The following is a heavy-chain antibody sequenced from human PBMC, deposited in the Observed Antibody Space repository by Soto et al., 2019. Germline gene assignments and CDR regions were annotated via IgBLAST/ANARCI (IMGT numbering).Heavy chain of an antibody. CDR3: AKDLLGSHAFDI. J-gene: IGHJ3*02. Sequence: GGSLRLSCAASGFTFSSYAMNWVRQAPGKGLEWVSAISGSGGSTYYADSVKGRFTISRDNSKNTLYLQMNSLRAEDTAVYYCAKDLLGSHAFDIWGQGTMVTVSS. CDR1: GFTFSSYA. V-gene: IGHV3-23*01. CDR2: ISGSGGST. D-gene: IGHD1-26*01.